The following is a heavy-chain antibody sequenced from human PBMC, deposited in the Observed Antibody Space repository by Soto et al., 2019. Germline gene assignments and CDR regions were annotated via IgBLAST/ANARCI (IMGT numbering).Heavy chain of an antibody. V-gene: IGHV1-3*01. J-gene: IGHJ6*02. Sequence: ASVKVSCKASGYTFTSYAMHWVRQAPGQRLEWMGWINAGNGNTKYSQKLQGRVTITRDTSASTAYMELSSLRSEDTAVYYCARFEVVVAATPYYYYGMDVWGQGTTVTVSS. D-gene: IGHD2-15*01. CDR3: ARFEVVVAATPYYYYGMDV. CDR2: INAGNGNT. CDR1: GYTFTSYA.